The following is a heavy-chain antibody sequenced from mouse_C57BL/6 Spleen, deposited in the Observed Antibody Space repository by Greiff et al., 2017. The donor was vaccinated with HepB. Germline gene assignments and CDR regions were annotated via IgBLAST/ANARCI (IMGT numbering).Heavy chain of an antibody. V-gene: IGHV1-42*01. CDR3: ASSLTTVVAYWYFDV. CDR2: INPSTGGT. Sequence: EVQLQQSGPELVKPGASVKISCKASGYSFTGYYMNWVKQSPEKSLEWIGEINPSTGGTTYNQKFKAKATLTVDKSSSTAYMQLKSLTSEDSAVYYCASSLTTVVAYWYFDVWGTGTTVTVYS. J-gene: IGHJ1*03. CDR1: GYSFTGYY. D-gene: IGHD1-1*01.